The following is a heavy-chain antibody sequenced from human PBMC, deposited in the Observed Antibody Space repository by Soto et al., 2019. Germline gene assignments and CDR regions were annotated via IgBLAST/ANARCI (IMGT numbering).Heavy chain of an antibody. J-gene: IGHJ2*01. V-gene: IGHV1-69*12. D-gene: IGHD2-15*01. CDR3: ARVVTVVKSFHYWYFDL. CDR1: GGTFSSYA. Sequence: QVQLVQSGAEVKKPGSSVKVSCKASGGTFSSYAISWVRQAPGQGLEWMGGIIPIFGTANYAQKFQGRVTIPAYESTSTGYMELSSLRSEDTAVYYCARVVTVVKSFHYWYFDLWGRGTLVTVSS. CDR2: IIPIFGTA.